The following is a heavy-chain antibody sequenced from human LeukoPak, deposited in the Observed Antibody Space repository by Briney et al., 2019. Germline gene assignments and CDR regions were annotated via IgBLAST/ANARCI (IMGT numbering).Heavy chain of an antibody. V-gene: IGHV3-21*01. Sequence: GGSLRLSCAASGFSLKNYTMNWVRQAPGRGLEWVASITSSSRYIFYADSAKGRFTISRDNAKNSLYLQMNSLRAEDTAVYFCVSLGYSSSSVRYWGQGTLVTVSS. CDR3: VSLGYSSSSVRY. D-gene: IGHD6-6*01. CDR1: GFSLKNYT. CDR2: ITSSSRYI. J-gene: IGHJ4*02.